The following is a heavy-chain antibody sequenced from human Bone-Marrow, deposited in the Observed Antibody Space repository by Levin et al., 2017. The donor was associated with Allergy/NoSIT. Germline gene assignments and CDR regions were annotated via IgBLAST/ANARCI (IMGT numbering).Heavy chain of an antibody. CDR2: VDYSGST. CDR3: ARATGGYDYWSGYAVIGYYFIY. Sequence: SQTLSLTCSVSGDSIRSYYWSWIRQSPGKGLEWIGNVDYSGSTNYNPSLNSRVSISVDTSKNQLSLRLTSVTAADTAVYYCARATGGYDYWSGYAVIGYYFIYWGQGILVTVSS. CDR1: GDSIRSYY. J-gene: IGHJ4*02. V-gene: IGHV4-59*12. D-gene: IGHD3-3*01.